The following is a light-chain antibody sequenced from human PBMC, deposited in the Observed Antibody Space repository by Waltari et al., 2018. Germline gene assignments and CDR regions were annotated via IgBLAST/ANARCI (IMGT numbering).Light chain of an antibody. CDR2: INSDGSH. Sequence: QLVLTQSPSASASLGASVKLTCTLSSGYSSNIVAWHQQQPEQGPRYLMKINSDGSHNKGDEIPDRFSGSSSGAERYLTSSSVQPEDEADYYCQTGGHGSWVFGGGTTLTVL. CDR3: QTGGHGSWV. V-gene: IGLV4-69*01. J-gene: IGLJ3*02. CDR1: SGYSSNI.